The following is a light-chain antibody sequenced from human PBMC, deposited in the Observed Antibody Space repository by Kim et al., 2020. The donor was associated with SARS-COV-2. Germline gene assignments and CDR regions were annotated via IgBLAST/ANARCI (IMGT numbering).Light chain of an antibody. CDR2: GKS. Sequence: ALGQTVRITCQGDTLRSYFASWYQQNPGQAPLLVIYGKSNRPSGIPDRFSGSGSGNTASLTITGAQAEDEADYYCSSRDNTGNHVIFGGGTKVTVL. V-gene: IGLV3-19*01. CDR1: TLRSYF. J-gene: IGLJ2*01. CDR3: SSRDNTGNHVI.